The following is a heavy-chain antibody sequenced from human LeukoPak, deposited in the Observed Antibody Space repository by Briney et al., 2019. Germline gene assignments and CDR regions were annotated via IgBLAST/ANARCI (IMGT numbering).Heavy chain of an antibody. J-gene: IGHJ4*02. CDR1: GFTFSSYA. CDR2: TSYDGSNK. Sequence: GGSLRLSCAASGFTFSSYAMHWVRQAPGKGLEWVAVTSYDGSNKYYADSVKGRFTISRDNSKNTLYLQMNSLRAEDTAVYYCARDRVYYDSSGYPAYYFDYWGQGTLVTVSS. V-gene: IGHV3-30-3*01. CDR3: ARDRVYYDSSGYPAYYFDY. D-gene: IGHD3-22*01.